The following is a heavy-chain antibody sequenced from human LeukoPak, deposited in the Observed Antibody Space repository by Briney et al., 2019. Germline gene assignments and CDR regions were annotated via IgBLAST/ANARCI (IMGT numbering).Heavy chain of an antibody. V-gene: IGHV3-15*04. CDR2: IESKTDGGTT. CDR1: GFTFSSYS. J-gene: IGHJ4*02. D-gene: IGHD3-10*01. CDR3: TTYGSGRKFDY. Sequence: SCKASGFTFSSYSMNWVRQTPGKGLEWVGRIESKTDGGTTDYGAPVKGRFTISRDDSTNTLYLQMNSLKSEDTAVYYCTTYGSGRKFDYWGQGILVTVSS.